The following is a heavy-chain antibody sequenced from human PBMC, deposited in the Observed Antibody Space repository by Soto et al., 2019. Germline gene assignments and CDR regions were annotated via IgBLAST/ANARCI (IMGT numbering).Heavy chain of an antibody. J-gene: IGHJ4*02. D-gene: IGHD3-9*01. Sequence: GGSLRLSCAASGFTFSSYAMSWVRQAPGKGLEWVSAISGSGGSTYYADSVKGRFTISRDNSKTTLYLQMNSLRAEDTAVYYCAKAPYYDTSTGYELFDYWGQGTLVTVSS. V-gene: IGHV3-23*01. CDR3: AKAPYYDTSTGYELFDY. CDR1: GFTFSSYA. CDR2: ISGSGGST.